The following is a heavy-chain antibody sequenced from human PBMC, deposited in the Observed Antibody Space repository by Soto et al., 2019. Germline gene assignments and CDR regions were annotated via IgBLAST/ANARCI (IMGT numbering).Heavy chain of an antibody. CDR2: INPSGGST. V-gene: IGHV1-46*01. CDR3: ARDLGKGAVAGFFDS. CDR1: GYTFTTYY. J-gene: IGHJ4*02. Sequence: GASVKVSCKASGYTFTTYYMHWVRQAPGQGLEWMGIINPSGGSTSYAQNFQGRVTMTRDTSTSTVYMELSSLRSEDTAVYYCARDLGKGAVAGFFDSWGQGTLVTVSS. D-gene: IGHD6-19*01.